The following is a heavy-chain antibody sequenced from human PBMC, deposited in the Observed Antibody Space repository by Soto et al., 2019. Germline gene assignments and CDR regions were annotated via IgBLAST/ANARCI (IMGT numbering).Heavy chain of an antibody. CDR2: MNPNSGNT. CDR3: ARRITMVRGGSVNYYYYGMDV. J-gene: IGHJ6*02. V-gene: IGHV1-8*01. CDR1: GYTFTSYD. Sequence: VASVKVSCKASGYTFTSYDINWVRQATGQGLEWMGWMNPNSGNTGYAQKFQGRVNMTRNTSISTAYMELSSLRSEDTAVYYCARRITMVRGGSVNYYYYGMDVWGQGTTVTVSS. D-gene: IGHD3-10*01.